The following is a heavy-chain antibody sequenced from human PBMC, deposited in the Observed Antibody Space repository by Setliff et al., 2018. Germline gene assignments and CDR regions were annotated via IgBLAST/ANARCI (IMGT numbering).Heavy chain of an antibody. Sequence: SETLSLTCNVSDDSIYSATYYWGWIRQPPGKGLEWIGTISYDGNTNYNSSLKSRVTLSLDVSKRQIALRLSSVTAVDTGVYYCAREGRWDYSYPIYWGQGILVTVSS. V-gene: IGHV4-39*01. J-gene: IGHJ4*02. CDR3: AREGRWDYSYPIY. D-gene: IGHD4-4*01. CDR2: ISYDGNT. CDR1: DDSIYSATYY.